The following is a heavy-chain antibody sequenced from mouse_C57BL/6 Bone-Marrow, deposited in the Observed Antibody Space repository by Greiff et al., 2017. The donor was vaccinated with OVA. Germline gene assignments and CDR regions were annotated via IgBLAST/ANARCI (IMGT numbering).Heavy chain of an antibody. V-gene: IGHV1-69*01. CDR1: GYTFTSYW. Sequence: QVQLKQPGAELVMPGASVKLSCKASGYTFTSYWMHWVKQRPEQGLEWIGEIDPSDSYTNYNQKFKGKSTLTVDKSSSTAYMQLSSLTSEDSAVYYCARDGYYEEYAMDYWGQGTSVTVSS. D-gene: IGHD2-3*01. CDR3: ARDGYYEEYAMDY. CDR2: IDPSDSYT. J-gene: IGHJ4*01.